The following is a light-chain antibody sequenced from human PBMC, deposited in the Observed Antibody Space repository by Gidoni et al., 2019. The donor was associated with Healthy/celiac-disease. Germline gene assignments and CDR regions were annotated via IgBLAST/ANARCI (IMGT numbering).Light chain of an antibody. Sequence: SYELTQPPSVSVSPGQTASITCSGDKLVDKYACWYQQKPCQSPVLVIYQDSKRPSGIPERFSGSNSGNTATLTISGTQAMDEADYYCQAWDSSIHVVFGGGTKLTVL. CDR1: KLVDKY. CDR2: QDS. CDR3: QAWDSSIHVV. J-gene: IGLJ2*01. V-gene: IGLV3-1*01.